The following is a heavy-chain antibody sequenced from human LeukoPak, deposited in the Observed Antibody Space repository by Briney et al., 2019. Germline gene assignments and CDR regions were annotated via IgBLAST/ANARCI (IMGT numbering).Heavy chain of an antibody. V-gene: IGHV3-74*01. D-gene: IGHD6-13*01. J-gene: IGHJ4*02. Sequence: GGSLRLSCAASGFTFSSYWMHWVRQAPGKGLVWVSRINSDGSSTSYADSVKGRFTISRDNAKNTLYLQMSSLRAEDTAVYYCARGVYSSSWSVDYWGQGTLVTVSS. CDR3: ARGVYSSSWSVDY. CDR2: INSDGSST. CDR1: GFTFSSYW.